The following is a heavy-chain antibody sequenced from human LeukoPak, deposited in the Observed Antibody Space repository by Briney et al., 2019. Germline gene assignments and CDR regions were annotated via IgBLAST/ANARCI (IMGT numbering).Heavy chain of an antibody. CDR2: ISAYNGNT. CDR3: GRGKKPSGSYFGFDY. D-gene: IGHD1-26*01. V-gene: IGHV1-18*01. Sequence: ASVKVSCKASGFTFTSYGISWVRQAPGQGLEWMGWISAYNGNTNYAQKLQGRVTVTTDTSTSTAYMELRSLRTDDTPVYYFGRGKKPSGSYFGFDYWGQGTLVTVSS. CDR1: GFTFTSYG. J-gene: IGHJ4*02.